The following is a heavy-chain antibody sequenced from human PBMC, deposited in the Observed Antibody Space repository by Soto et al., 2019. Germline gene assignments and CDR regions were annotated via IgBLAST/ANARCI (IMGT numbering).Heavy chain of an antibody. J-gene: IGHJ6*02. CDR2: IYSGGST. CDR1: GFTVSSNY. V-gene: IGHV3-53*01. CDR3: ARDSYCSRTSCYPPGGMDV. Sequence: GGSLRLSCAASGFTVSSNYMSWVRQAPGKGLEWVSVIYSGGSTYYADSVKGRFTISRDNSKNTLYLQMNSLRAEDTAVYYCARDSYCSRTSCYPPGGMDVWGQGTTVTVSS. D-gene: IGHD2-2*01.